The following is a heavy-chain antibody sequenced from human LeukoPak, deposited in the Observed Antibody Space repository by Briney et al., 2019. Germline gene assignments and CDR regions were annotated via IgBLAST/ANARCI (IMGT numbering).Heavy chain of an antibody. CDR2: INSDGSST. V-gene: IGHV3-74*01. CDR3: ARTRITMIVGLASRFDY. J-gene: IGHJ4*02. CDR1: GFTFSSYW. Sequence: PGGSLRLSCAASGFTFSSYWMHWVRQAPGKGLVWVSRINSDGSSTSYADSVKGRFTISRDNAKNTLYLQMNSLRAEDTAVYYCARTRITMIVGLASRFDYWGQGTLVTVSS. D-gene: IGHD3-22*01.